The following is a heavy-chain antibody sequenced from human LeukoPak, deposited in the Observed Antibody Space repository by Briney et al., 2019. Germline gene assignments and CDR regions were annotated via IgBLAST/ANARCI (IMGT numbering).Heavy chain of an antibody. D-gene: IGHD2-2*01. V-gene: IGHV3-48*03. CDR2: ISSSGSTI. Sequence: GGSLRLSCAASGFTFSSYEMNWVRQAPGKGLEWVSYISSSGSTIYYADSVKGRFTISRDNAKNSLYLQMNSLRAEDTALYYCAKDIERRCSSTSCFAFDYWGQGTLVTVSS. CDR3: AKDIERRCSSTSCFAFDY. J-gene: IGHJ4*02. CDR1: GFTFSSYE.